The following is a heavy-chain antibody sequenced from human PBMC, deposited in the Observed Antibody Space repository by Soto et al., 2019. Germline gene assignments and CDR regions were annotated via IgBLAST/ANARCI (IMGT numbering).Heavy chain of an antibody. CDR2: IIPIFGTA. Sequence: QVQLVQSGAEVKKPGSSVKVSCKASGGTFSSYAISWVRQAPGQGLEWMGGIIPIFGTANYAQRFQGRVTITADKSTSTAYMELSSLRSDDTSVYYCARAPGNILVTIGTFDYWGQGTLVTVSS. CDR3: ARAPGNILVTIGTFDY. V-gene: IGHV1-69*06. CDR1: GGTFSSYA. J-gene: IGHJ4*02. D-gene: IGHD2-21*02.